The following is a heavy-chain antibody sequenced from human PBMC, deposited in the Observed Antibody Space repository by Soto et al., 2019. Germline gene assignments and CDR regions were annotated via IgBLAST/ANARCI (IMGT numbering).Heavy chain of an antibody. D-gene: IGHD3-10*01. CDR2: ISGSGSSV. J-gene: IGHJ6*02. CDR1: GFIFSNYA. V-gene: IGHV3-23*01. CDR3: AKVRASYLSASYFYYGLDV. Sequence: EVQLLESGGGLVQPGESLRLSCAASGFIFSNYAMSWVRQSPERGLEWVSSISGSGSSVYVADSVRGRFIMSRDLSTNTVSLQMNSLRAEDTAVYYCAKVRASYLSASYFYYGLDVWGQGTTVTVSS.